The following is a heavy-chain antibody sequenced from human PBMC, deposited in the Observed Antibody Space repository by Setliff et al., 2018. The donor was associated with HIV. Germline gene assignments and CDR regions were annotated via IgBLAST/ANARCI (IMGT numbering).Heavy chain of an antibody. CDR1: GGSISSGAYY. D-gene: IGHD3-16*01. V-gene: IGHV4-31*03. CDR3: ARVPLSSPSRPGGYFDY. Sequence: KPSETLSLTCTVSGGSISSGAYYWSWIRQHPGKGLEWIGYIYYSGSTYYNPTLKSRVTISVDTSKNQFSLKLNSVTAADTAVYYCARVPLSSPSRPGGYFDYWGQGTLGTVSS. CDR2: IYYSGST. J-gene: IGHJ4*02.